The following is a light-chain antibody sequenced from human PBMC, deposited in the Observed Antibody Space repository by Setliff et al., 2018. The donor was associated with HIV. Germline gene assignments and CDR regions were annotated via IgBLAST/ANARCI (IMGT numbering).Light chain of an antibody. Sequence: QSALIQPASVSGSPGQSITLSCTGTSSDVGSYNLVSWYQHHPGKAPKLMIYEVSKRPSGVSNRFSGSKSGNTASLTISGLQAEDEADYYCCSYAGSSTYVFGTGTKVTVL. J-gene: IGLJ1*01. CDR3: CSYAGSSTYV. V-gene: IGLV2-23*02. CDR2: EVS. CDR1: SSDVGSYNL.